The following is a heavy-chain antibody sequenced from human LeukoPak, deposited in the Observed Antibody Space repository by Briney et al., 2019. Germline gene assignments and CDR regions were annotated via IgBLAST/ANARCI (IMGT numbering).Heavy chain of an antibody. V-gene: IGHV3-74*01. D-gene: IGHD6-19*01. CDR2: IHIDGSRK. CDR1: GFTFSNHW. Sequence: GGSLRLSCAASGFTFSNHWMHWVRQVPGKGLVSVSRIHIDGSRKSYADSVKGRFTISRDNAKNTLNLQMNNPGVDDTAVYYGVRGSSDWNGMDVGGQRTTVTVSS. J-gene: IGHJ6*02. CDR3: VRGSSDWNGMDV.